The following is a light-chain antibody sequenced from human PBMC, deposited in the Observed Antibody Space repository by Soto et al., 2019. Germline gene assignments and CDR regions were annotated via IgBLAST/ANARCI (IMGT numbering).Light chain of an antibody. V-gene: IGKV1-33*01. Sequence: DVQMTQSPSSLSASVGDRVTITCQASQDISTFLNWYQQKPGKAPELLIYDAPYLETGVASRFSGSGSGTDFTLTISSLQPEDIATYYCQQYDNVPPYTFGQGTKLEI. CDR2: DAP. CDR1: QDISTF. J-gene: IGKJ2*01. CDR3: QQYDNVPPYT.